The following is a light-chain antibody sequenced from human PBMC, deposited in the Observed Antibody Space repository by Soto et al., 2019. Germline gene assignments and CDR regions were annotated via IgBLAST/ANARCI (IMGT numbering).Light chain of an antibody. V-gene: IGLV2-14*01. CDR3: SSHTSTRTLYV. Sequence: QSVLTQPASVSGSPGQSITISCTGGSSDVGGYEYVSWYQHHPGKAPKLIIYEVSHRPSGVPDRFSASKFGNTASLTISGLQAEDEADYYCSSHTSTRTLYVFGTGTKVTVL. J-gene: IGLJ1*01. CDR1: SSDVGGYEY. CDR2: EVS.